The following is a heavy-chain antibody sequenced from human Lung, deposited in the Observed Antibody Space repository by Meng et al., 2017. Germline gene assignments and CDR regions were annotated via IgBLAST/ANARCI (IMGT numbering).Heavy chain of an antibody. D-gene: IGHD4-11*01. CDR1: GGSFRDYY. CDR3: ARGPTTMAHDFDY. Sequence: LPQGGGGLGKPWEPLPLPCVVSGGSFRDYYWSWIRQPPGKGLEWIGEINHSGSTNYTPSLESRATISVDTSQNNLSLKLSSVTAADSAVYYCARGPTTMAHDFDYWGQGTLVTVSS. J-gene: IGHJ4*02. CDR2: INHSGST. V-gene: IGHV4-34*01.